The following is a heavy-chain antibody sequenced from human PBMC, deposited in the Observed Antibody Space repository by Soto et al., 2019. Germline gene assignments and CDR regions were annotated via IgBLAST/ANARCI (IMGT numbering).Heavy chain of an antibody. D-gene: IGHD6-13*01. CDR1: GYTFTSYG. CDR2: ISAYNGNT. J-gene: IGHJ5*02. CDR3: ARDQSSSSWYWFDP. Sequence: DSVKVSCKASGYTFTSYGISWVRQAPGQGLEWMGWISAYNGNTNYAQKLQGRVTMTTDTSTSTAYMELRSLRSDDTAVYYCARDQSSSSWYWFDPWGQGTLVTVSS. V-gene: IGHV1-18*01.